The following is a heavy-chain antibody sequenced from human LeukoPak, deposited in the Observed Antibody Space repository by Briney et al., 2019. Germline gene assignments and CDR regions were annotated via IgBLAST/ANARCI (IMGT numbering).Heavy chain of an antibody. CDR3: AKAPRRIFGVVTEFDY. V-gene: IGHV3-30*18. CDR2: ISYDGSNK. Sequence: GGSLRLSCAASGFTFSSYGMHRVRQAPGKGLEWVSVISYDGSNKYYADSVKGRFTISRDNSKNTLYLQMNSLRAEDTAVYYCAKAPRRIFGVVTEFDYWGQGTLVTVSS. CDR1: GFTFSSYG. J-gene: IGHJ4*02. D-gene: IGHD3-3*01.